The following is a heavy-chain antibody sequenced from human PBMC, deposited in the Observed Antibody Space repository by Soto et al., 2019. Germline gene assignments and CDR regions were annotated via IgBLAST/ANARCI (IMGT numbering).Heavy chain of an antibody. CDR2: IYWDDDK. V-gene: IGHV2-5*02. Sequence: QITLKESGPTLVKPTQTLTLTCTFSGFSLSTSGVGVGWIRQPPGKALEWLALIYWDDDKRYSPSLKSRLTITKDATKNQVVLTMTNMDPVDTATYYRAHTTLEYDYGDYWYFDLWGRGTLVTVSS. D-gene: IGHD4-17*01. CDR1: GFSLSTSGVG. CDR3: AHTTLEYDYGDYWYFDL. J-gene: IGHJ2*01.